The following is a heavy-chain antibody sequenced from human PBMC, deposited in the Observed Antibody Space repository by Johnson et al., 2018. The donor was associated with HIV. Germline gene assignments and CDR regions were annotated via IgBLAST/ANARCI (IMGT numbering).Heavy chain of an antibody. D-gene: IGHD1-26*01. CDR1: GFTFSSYG. CDR3: AKVVGSGATGDAFDI. CDR2: IRYDGSNK. J-gene: IGHJ3*02. V-gene: IGHV3-30*02. Sequence: QVQVVESGGGVVQPGGSLRLSCAASGFTFSSYGMHWVRQAPGKGLEWVAFIRYDGSNKYYADSVKGRFTISRDNSKNTLYLQMNSLRAEDTAVYYCAKVVGSGATGDAFDIWGQGTMVTVSS.